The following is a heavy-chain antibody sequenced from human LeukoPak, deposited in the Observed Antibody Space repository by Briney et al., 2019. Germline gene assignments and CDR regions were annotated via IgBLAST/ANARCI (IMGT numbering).Heavy chain of an antibody. CDR3: ARGIASSRSVAIDL. J-gene: IGHJ4*02. V-gene: IGHV3-74*01. CDR2: LSGDGSTT. CDR1: EFPFSSHW. Sequence: GGSLGLSCAASEFPFSSHWMYWVRQAPGKGLVWVARLSGDGSTTRHADSVKGRFTISRDNAKSTLYLQMDSLRVEDTALYYCARGIASSRSVAIDLWGRGTLVVVSS. D-gene: IGHD6-13*01.